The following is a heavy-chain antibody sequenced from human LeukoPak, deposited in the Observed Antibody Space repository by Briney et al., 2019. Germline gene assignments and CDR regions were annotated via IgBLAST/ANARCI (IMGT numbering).Heavy chain of an antibody. CDR2: IYHSGST. Sequence: SETLSLTCTVSGYSISSGYYWGWIRQPPGKGLEWIGSIYHSGSTYYNPSLKSRVTISVDTSKNQFSLKLSSVTAADTAVYYCARRTVPAAIRRGDAFDIWGQGTMVTVSS. CDR3: ARRTVPAAIRRGDAFDI. V-gene: IGHV4-38-2*02. J-gene: IGHJ3*02. D-gene: IGHD2-2*01. CDR1: GYSISSGYY.